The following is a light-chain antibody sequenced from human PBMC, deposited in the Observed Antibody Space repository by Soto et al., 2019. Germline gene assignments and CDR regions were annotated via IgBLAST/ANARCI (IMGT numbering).Light chain of an antibody. CDR2: EVN. CDR3: SLYTSISTYV. J-gene: IGLJ1*01. CDR1: SSNIGSNT. Sequence: QSVLTQPPSASGTPGQRVTISCSGSSSNIGSNTVSWYQQPPGTAPKLMIYEVNNRPSGVPDRFSGSTSGNTASLTISGLQAEDEADYYCSLYTSISTYVFGTGTKVTVL. V-gene: IGLV2-18*01.